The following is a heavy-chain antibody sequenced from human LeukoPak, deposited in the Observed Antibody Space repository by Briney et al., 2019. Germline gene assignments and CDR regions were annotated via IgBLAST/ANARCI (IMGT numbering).Heavy chain of an antibody. V-gene: IGHV3-66*01. Sequence: GGSLRLSCAASGFTVSSNYMSWVRQAPGKGLEWVSVIYSGGSTYYADSVKGRFTISRDNSKNTLYLQMNSLRAEDTAVYYCARGNFTMVRGEFDYWGQGTLVTVSS. D-gene: IGHD3-10*01. CDR1: GFTVSSNY. J-gene: IGHJ4*02. CDR3: ARGNFTMVRGEFDY. CDR2: IYSGGST.